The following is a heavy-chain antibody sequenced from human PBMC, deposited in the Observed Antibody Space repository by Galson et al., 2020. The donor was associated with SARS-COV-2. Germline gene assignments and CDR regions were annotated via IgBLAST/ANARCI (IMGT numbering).Heavy chain of an antibody. Sequence: GGSLRLSCAASGFTFDRYALAWVRQAPGKGWEWISIIRNNGVRSYFADSGRGRFAISRDYSKSTVFLQMNNLRAEDTAIYYCAKDQGSDYGDQLDFWGQGTLVSVSS. D-gene: IGHD4-17*01. CDR3: AKDQGSDYGDQLDF. J-gene: IGHJ4*02. V-gene: IGHV3-23*01. CDR1: GFTFDRYA. CDR2: IRNNGVRS.